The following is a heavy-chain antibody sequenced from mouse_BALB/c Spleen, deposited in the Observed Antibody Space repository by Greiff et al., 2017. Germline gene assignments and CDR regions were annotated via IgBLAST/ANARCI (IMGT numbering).Heavy chain of an antibody. CDR2: INPSNGRT. V-gene: IGHV1S81*02. J-gene: IGHJ2*01. Sequence: VQLQQSGAELVKPGASVKLSCKASGYTFTSYWMHWVKQRPGQGLEWIGEINPSNGRTNYNEKFKSKATLTVDKSSSTAYMQLSSLTSEDSAVYYCGYDGPYYIDYWGQGTTLTVSS. CDR1: GYTFTSYW. D-gene: IGHD2-12*01. CDR3: GYDGPYYIDY.